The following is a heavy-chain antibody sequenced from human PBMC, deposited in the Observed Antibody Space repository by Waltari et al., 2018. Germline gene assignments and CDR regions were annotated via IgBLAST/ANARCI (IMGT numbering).Heavy chain of an antibody. J-gene: IGHJ3*01. CDR3: ARRVSTKGAFEV. CDR1: GGPFRSVG. D-gene: IGHD5-12*01. Sequence: QVQLVQSGAEVKQPGSSVKVPCKSSGGPFRSVGLHWLRQAPGQGLEWMGKIIPMPGITDYEQKFQGRLRITADRSTTTGYMELRSLGSEDTAIYYCARRVSTKGAFEVWGRGTLVTVSP. V-gene: IGHV1-69*02. CDR2: IIPMPGIT.